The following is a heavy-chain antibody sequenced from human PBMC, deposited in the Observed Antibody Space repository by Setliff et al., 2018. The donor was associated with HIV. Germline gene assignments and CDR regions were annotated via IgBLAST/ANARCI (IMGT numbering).Heavy chain of an antibody. D-gene: IGHD3-9*01. CDR1: GYTFVSYG. CDR3: ARDRLIFKGYFDY. CDR2: ISPYNDIT. Sequence: ASVKVSCKASGYTFVSYGLNWVRQAPGQGLEWLGWISPYNDITNYARKFQGRVTITTDTSTSTAYMELRSLRSDDTAVYYCARDRLIFKGYFDYWGQGTLVTVSS. V-gene: IGHV1-18*01. J-gene: IGHJ4*02.